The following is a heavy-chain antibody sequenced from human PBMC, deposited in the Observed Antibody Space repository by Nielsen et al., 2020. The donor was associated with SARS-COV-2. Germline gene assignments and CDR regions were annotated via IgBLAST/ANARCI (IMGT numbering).Heavy chain of an antibody. CDR3: ARVREYYFDY. V-gene: IGHV3-30*04. J-gene: IGHJ4*02. CDR1: GFTFSSYA. Sequence: GSLRLSCAASGFTFSSYAMHWVRQAPGKGLEWVAVISYDGSNKYYADSVKGRFTISRDNSKNTLYLQMNSLRAEDTAVYYCARVREYYFDYWGQGTLVTVSS. CDR2: ISYDGSNK.